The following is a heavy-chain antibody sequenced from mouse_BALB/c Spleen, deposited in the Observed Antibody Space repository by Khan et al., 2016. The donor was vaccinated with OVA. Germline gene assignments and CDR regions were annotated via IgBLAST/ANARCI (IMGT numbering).Heavy chain of an antibody. J-gene: IGHJ3*01. D-gene: IGHD1-1*01. CDR2: ISSGGSYT. V-gene: IGHV5-9-3*01. Sequence: EVQGVESGGGLVKPGGSLKLSCAASGFTFSNYTMSWVRQTQETMLEWVAPISSGGSYTYYPDSVKGRFTISRDNAKNTLYLKMSSLRSEDTAIYDCARELIPTVVATPFAYWGQGTLVTVSA. CDR1: GFTFSNYT. CDR3: ARELIPTVVATPFAY.